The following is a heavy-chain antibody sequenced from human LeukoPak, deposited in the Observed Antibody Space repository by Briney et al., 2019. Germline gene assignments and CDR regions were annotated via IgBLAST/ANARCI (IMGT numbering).Heavy chain of an antibody. D-gene: IGHD6-19*01. CDR3: ARHPRVEVADPGAPHI. J-gene: IGHJ3*02. CDR1: GYTLTELS. V-gene: IGHV1-24*01. Sequence: ASVKVSCKVSGYTLTELSMHWVRQAPGKGLEWMGGFDPEDGETIYAQKFQGRVTMTEDTSTDTAYMELSSLRSEDTAVYYCARHPRVEVADPGAPHIWGQGIMVTVSS. CDR2: FDPEDGET.